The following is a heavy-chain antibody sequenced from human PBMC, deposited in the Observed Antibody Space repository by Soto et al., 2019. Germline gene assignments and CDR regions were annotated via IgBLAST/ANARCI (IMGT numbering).Heavy chain of an antibody. D-gene: IGHD3-3*01. Sequence: GESLKISCKGSGYTFTDYWINWVRQMPGKGLEWMGRIDPSDSYTKYSPSFQGHVTISADKSISTAYLEWSSLEASDTAMYYCARARSITNFGVVCFAMDVWGQGTTVPVSS. CDR2: IDPSDSYT. J-gene: IGHJ6*02. CDR3: ARARSITNFGVVCFAMDV. V-gene: IGHV5-10-1*01. CDR1: GYTFTDYW.